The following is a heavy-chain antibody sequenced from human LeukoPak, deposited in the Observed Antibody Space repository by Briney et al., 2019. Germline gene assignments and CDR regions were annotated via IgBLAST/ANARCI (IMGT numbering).Heavy chain of an antibody. CDR3: AKDPSGMSSIPTLDY. Sequence: GGSLRLSCAASGFTFSSYAMSWVRQAPGKGLEWVSAISVSGGSTSYADTVEGRCHISRDNSKITLYVQIDSLRAEDTAVYYGAKDPSGMSSIPTLDYWLQGAMVSVPS. D-gene: IGHD5-24*01. CDR2: ISVSGGST. CDR1: GFTFSSYA. V-gene: IGHV3-23*01. J-gene: IGHJ4*02.